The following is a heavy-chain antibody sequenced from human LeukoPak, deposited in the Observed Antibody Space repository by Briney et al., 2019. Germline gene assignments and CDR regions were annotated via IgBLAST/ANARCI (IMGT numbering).Heavy chain of an antibody. CDR3: ARAPRGSTSCYYFDP. J-gene: IGHJ5*02. V-gene: IGHV4-34*01. Sequence: SETLSLTCAVYGGSFSGYYWSWIRQPPGKGLEWIGEINHSGSTNYNPSLKSRVTISVDTSKNQFSLKLSSVTAADTAVYYCARAPRGSTSCYYFDPWGQGTLVTVSS. CDR1: GGSFSGYY. CDR2: INHSGST. D-gene: IGHD2-2*01.